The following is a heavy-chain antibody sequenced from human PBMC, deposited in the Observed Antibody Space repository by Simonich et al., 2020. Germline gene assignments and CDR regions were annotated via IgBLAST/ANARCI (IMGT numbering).Heavy chain of an antibody. V-gene: IGHV1-18*01. CDR3: ARASRGTWWYYYFDY. D-gene: IGHD2-15*01. J-gene: IGHJ4*02. CDR2: IRANNGKT. CDR1: GYTFTSYG. Sequence: QVQLVQSGAEVKKPGASVKVSCKASGYTFTSYGISWGRQAPGQGLEWMGWIRANNGKTNYAQKLQGRGTMTTDTSTSTAYMELRSLRSDDTAVYYCARASRGTWWYYYFDYWGQGTLVTVSS.